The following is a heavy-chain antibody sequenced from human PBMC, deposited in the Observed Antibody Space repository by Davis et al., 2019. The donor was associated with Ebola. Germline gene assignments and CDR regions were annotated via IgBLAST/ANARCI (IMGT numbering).Heavy chain of an antibody. CDR1: GFTFSDYY. CDR2: ISYAGTDK. V-gene: IGHV3-30*18. CDR3: AKDRSSSGSFHDY. D-gene: IGHD3-10*01. J-gene: IGHJ4*02. Sequence: GESLKISCAASGFTFSDYYMSWIRQAPGKGLEWVAIISYAGTDKYYADSVRGRFTISRDNSKNTLYLQMNSLRAEDTAVYYCAKDRSSSGSFHDYWGQGTLVTVSS.